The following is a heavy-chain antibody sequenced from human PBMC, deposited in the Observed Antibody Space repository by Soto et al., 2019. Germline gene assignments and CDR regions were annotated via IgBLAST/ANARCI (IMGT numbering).Heavy chain of an antibody. CDR3: ARDSVTRVSSDIPGMDV. V-gene: IGHV3-23*01. CDR1: GFDFSTYA. D-gene: IGHD3-10*01. Sequence: EVRLLESGGGLVQPGGSLRLSCVASGFDFSTYAMSWVRQAPGKGLEWVSVIGEGGVSRVYADAVKGRFTISRDNSKNTLYLQMTSLRVDDTAMDYCARDSVTRVSSDIPGMDVWGQGTTVSVSS. J-gene: IGHJ6*02. CDR2: IGEGGVSR.